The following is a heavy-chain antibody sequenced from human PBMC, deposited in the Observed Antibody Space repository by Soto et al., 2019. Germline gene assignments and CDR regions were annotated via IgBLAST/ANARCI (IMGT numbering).Heavy chain of an antibody. CDR3: AREDPGIAVGYGMDV. CDR1: GYTFTSYG. CDR2: ISAYNGNT. D-gene: IGHD6-19*01. V-gene: IGHV1-18*01. J-gene: IGHJ6*02. Sequence: ASVKVSCKASGYTFTSYGISWVRQAPGQGLEWMGWISAYNGNTNYAQKLQGRVTMTTDTSTSTAYMELSSLRSEDTAVYYCAREDPGIAVGYGMDVWGQGTTVTVSS.